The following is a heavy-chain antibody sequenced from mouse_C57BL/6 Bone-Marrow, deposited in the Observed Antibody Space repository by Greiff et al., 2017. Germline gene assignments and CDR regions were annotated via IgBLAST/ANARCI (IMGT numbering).Heavy chain of an antibody. Sequence: EVQGVESGGDLVKPGGSLKLSCAASGFTFSSYGMSWVRQSPDKKLEWVAPISSGGSYTYYPDSVKGRFTISRDNAKNTLYLQMSSLKSEDTAMYYCARRGITPFAYWGQGTLVTVSA. CDR1: GFTFSSYG. D-gene: IGHD2-4*01. CDR3: ARRGITPFAY. V-gene: IGHV5-6*01. CDR2: ISSGGSYT. J-gene: IGHJ3*01.